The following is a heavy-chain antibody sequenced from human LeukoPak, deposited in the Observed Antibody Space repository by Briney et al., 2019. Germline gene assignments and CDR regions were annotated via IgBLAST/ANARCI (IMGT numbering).Heavy chain of an antibody. Sequence: SETLSLTCAVYGGSFSGYYWSWIRQPPGKGLEWIGEINHSGSTNYNPSLKSRVTISVDTSKNQFSLKLSSVTAAGTAVYYCARGYRAYYFDYWGQGTLVTVSS. CDR2: INHSGST. D-gene: IGHD3-16*02. J-gene: IGHJ4*02. V-gene: IGHV4-34*01. CDR1: GGSFSGYY. CDR3: ARGYRAYYFDY.